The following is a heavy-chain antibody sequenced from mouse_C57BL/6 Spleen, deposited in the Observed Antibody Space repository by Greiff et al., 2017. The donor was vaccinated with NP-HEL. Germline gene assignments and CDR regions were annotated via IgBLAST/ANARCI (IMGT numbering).Heavy chain of an antibody. CDR2: IYPGSGYR. CDR3: ARGDDGYYEAMDY. CDR1: GYTFTDYY. Sequence: LQESGPELVKPGASVKISCKASGYTFTDYYINWVKQRPEQGLEWIGWIYPGSGYRKYNEKFKAKATLTVDTSSSTAYMQLSSLTSEDSAVYFCARGDDGYYEAMDYWGQGTSVTVSS. J-gene: IGHJ4*01. D-gene: IGHD2-3*01. V-gene: IGHV1-84*01.